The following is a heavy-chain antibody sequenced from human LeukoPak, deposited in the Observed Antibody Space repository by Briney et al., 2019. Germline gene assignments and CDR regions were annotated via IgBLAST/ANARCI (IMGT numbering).Heavy chain of an antibody. CDR2: VSGSGSTV. J-gene: IGHJ4*02. Sequence: GGSLRLSCAASGFTFGDHIMNWVRQLPGKRLEWVAYVSGSGSTVYYADSVKGRFTVSRDNGKSSLYLQMNSLRVEDTALYYCVRQFASWGQGTLVTVSS. V-gene: IGHV3-48*01. CDR1: GFTFGDHI. CDR3: VRQFAS.